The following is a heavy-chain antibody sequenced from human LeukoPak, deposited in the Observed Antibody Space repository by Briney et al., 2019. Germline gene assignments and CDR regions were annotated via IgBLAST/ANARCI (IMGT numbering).Heavy chain of an antibody. CDR2: ITGSCDNS. J-gene: IGHJ3*02. V-gene: IGHV3-23*01. Sequence: GGSLRLSCAASGFTFSNYAMSWIRQAPGKGLEWFSLITGSCDNSYYTDSVKGRVTLSRYNSKNTLFLQMDSLRAGDTALYYCTRDEGLVAGIWRAYDIWGQGTMVTVSS. D-gene: IGHD6-19*01. CDR3: TRDEGLVAGIWRAYDI. CDR1: GFTFSNYA.